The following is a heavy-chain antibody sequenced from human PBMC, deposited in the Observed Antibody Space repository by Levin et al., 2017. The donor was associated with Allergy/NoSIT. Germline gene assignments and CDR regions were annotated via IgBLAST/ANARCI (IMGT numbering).Heavy chain of an antibody. CDR3: TNSLTGEAS. CDR2: IKPDGTGA. V-gene: IGHV3-74*01. J-gene: IGHJ5*02. D-gene: IGHD7-27*01. Sequence: TGESLKISCAASGFMFSNFWMHWVRQVPGKGLMFVSTIKPDGTGANYADSVKGRFTISRDNSKNTLFLEMSGLRVEDTGVYYCTNSLTGEASWGRGTLVTVSS. CDR1: GFMFSNFW.